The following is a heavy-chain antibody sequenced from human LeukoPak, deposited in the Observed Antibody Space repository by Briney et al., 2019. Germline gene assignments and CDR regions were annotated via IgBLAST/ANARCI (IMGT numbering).Heavy chain of an antibody. D-gene: IGHD3-3*01. CDR1: GVSISNTAYY. V-gene: IGHV4-61*08. CDR2: IYYSGST. CDR3: ARYLSAYYDFWSGYLGDAFDI. Sequence: SETLSLTCTVSGVSISNTAYYWSWIRQPPGKGLEWIGYIYYSGSTNYNPSLKSRVTISVDTSKNQFSLKLSSVTAADTAVYYCARYLSAYYDFWSGYLGDAFDIWGQGTMVTVSS. J-gene: IGHJ3*02.